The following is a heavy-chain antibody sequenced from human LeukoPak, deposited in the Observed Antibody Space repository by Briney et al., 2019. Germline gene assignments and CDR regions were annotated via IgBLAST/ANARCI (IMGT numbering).Heavy chain of an antibody. CDR3: AREGSAARPLDY. CDR1: GGSISSYY. V-gene: IGHV4-4*07. CDR2: MNSGGNN. J-gene: IGHJ4*02. D-gene: IGHD6-6*01. Sequence: PSETLSLTCTVSGGSISSYYWSWIRQPAGKGLEWIGRMNSGGNNNYNPSLKSRVTMSVDTSKNQFSLNVSSVTAADTAVYYCAREGSAARPLDYWGQGTLVTVSS.